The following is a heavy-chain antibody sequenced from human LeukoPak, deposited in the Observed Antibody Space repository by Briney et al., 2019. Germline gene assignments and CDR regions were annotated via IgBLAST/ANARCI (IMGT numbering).Heavy chain of an antibody. V-gene: IGHV3-74*01. CDR2: INSDGSST. CDR3: ARVYRYSSGWYFDY. J-gene: IGHJ4*02. CDR1: GFTFSSYW. D-gene: IGHD6-19*01. Sequence: GGSLRLSCAASGFTFSSYWMHWVRQAPGKGLVWVSRINSDGSSTSYADSVKGRFTISRDNAKNTLYLQMNSLRAEDTAVYYCARVYRYSSGWYFDYWGQGTLVTVSS.